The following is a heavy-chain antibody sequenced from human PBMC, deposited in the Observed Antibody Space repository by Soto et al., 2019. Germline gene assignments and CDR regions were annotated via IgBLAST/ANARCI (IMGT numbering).Heavy chain of an antibody. J-gene: IGHJ6*02. Sequence: PGGSLRLSCAASGFTFSSYSMNCVRQAPGKGLEWVSSISSSSSYIYYADSVKGRFTISRDNAKNSVTPEDTAVYYCARERGGSFGHYYYYYGMDVWGQGTTVTVSS. D-gene: IGHD3-3*01. V-gene: IGHV3-21*01. CDR3: ARERGGSFGHYYYYYGMDV. CDR1: GFTFSSYS. CDR2: ISSSSSYI.